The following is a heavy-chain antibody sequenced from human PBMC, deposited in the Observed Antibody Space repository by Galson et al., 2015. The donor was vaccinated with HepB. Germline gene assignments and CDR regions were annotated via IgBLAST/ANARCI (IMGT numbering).Heavy chain of an antibody. J-gene: IGHJ4*02. V-gene: IGHV3-21*01. Sequence: SLRLSCAASGFTFSSYSMNWVRQAPGKGLEWVSSISSSSSYIYYADSVKGRFTISRDNAKNSLYLQMNSLRAEDTAVYYCAGVKIAVAGDFDYWGQGTLVTVSS. CDR3: AGVKIAVAGDFDY. CDR1: GFTFSSYS. CDR2: ISSSSSYI. D-gene: IGHD6-19*01.